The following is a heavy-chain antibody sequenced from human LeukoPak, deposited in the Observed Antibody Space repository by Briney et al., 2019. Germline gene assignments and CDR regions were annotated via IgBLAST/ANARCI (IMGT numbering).Heavy chain of an antibody. J-gene: IGHJ4*02. Sequence: PGGSLRLSCAASGFTFSSYWMSWVRQAPGKGLEWVAPIKQNGSQTYYVDSVRGRFTISRDNARNSLYLQMNSLRGEATAVYYCARELAGHAGSGYSLVDFDGWSQGTLVTV. V-gene: IGHV3-7*01. CDR2: IKQNGSQT. D-gene: IGHD3-22*01. CDR3: ARELAGHAGSGYSLVDFDG. CDR1: GFTFSSYW.